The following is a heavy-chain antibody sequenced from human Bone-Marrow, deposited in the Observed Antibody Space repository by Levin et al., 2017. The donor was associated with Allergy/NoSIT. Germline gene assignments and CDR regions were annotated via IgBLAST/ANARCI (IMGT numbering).Heavy chain of an antibody. CDR1: GFIFDTYS. Sequence: GGSLRLPCAVSGFIFDTYSMNWVRQAPGKGLEWVALMSYDGRNKYYADSVKGRFTISRDKSNNTLYLQMNSLRTEDTAIYYCARDLLDHCSSSSCYTPYDYWGLGTLVTVSS. CDR3: ARDLLDHCSSSSCYTPYDY. V-gene: IGHV3-30*04. CDR2: MSYDGRNK. D-gene: IGHD2-2*02. J-gene: IGHJ4*01.